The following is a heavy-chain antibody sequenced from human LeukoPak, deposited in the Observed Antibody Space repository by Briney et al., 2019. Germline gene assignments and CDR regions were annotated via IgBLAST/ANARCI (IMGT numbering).Heavy chain of an antibody. J-gene: IGHJ4*02. CDR1: GFTFSSYG. Sequence: PGRSLRLSCAASGFTFSSYGMHWVRQAPGKGLEWVAVISYDGSNKYYADSVKGRFTISRDNSKNTLYLQMNSLRAEDTAVYYCAKAEMVIPLDYPDYWGQGTLVTVSS. V-gene: IGHV3-30*18. D-gene: IGHD3-22*01. CDR3: AKAEMVIPLDYPDY. CDR2: ISYDGSNK.